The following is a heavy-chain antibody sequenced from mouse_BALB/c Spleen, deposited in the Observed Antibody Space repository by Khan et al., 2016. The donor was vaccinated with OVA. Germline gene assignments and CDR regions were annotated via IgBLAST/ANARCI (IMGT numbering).Heavy chain of an antibody. J-gene: IGHJ3*01. V-gene: IGHV1S137*01. CDR3: TRDGISEFAY. D-gene: IGHD2-3*01. Sequence: QVQLQQSGPEPVRPGASVKISCKGSGYTFADSGMHWVRQSHAKSLEWIGVISTYYGNIKYNQKFEGRATMTVDKSSSTAYMELARLTSDDSAVYFCTRDGISEFAYWGQGTLVTVSA. CDR2: ISTYYGNI. CDR1: GYTFADSG.